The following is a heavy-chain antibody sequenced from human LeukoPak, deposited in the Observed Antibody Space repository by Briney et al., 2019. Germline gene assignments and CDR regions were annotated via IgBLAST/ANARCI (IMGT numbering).Heavy chain of an antibody. D-gene: IGHD4-17*01. V-gene: IGHV3-30*02. Sequence: GGSLRLSCAASGFTFTNYAIHWVRQAPGKGLEWVAFIRYDGSNKYYADSVKGRFTISRDNSKNTLYLQMNSLRAEDTAVYYCAEDLIYGDYVGGAFDIWGQGTMVTVSS. CDR1: GFTFTNYA. CDR3: AEDLIYGDYVGGAFDI. CDR2: IRYDGSNK. J-gene: IGHJ3*02.